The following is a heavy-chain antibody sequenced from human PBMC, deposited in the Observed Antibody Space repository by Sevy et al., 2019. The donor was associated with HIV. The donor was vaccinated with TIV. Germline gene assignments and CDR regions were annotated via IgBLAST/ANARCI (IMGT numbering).Heavy chain of an antibody. J-gene: IGHJ4*02. CDR2: TSPHTGDT. D-gene: IGHD2-15*01. CDR3: ARAFCTSGRCYSLAY. CDR1: GYTFSIYR. V-gene: IGHV1-18*01. Sequence: ASVKVSCKVSGYTFSIYRITWVRQAPGQGLKGRGWTSPHTGDTKFAENSQDKVTMSTDTSTATAYMELSSLRSDDTAVYYCARAFCTSGRCYSLAYWGQGTLVTVSS.